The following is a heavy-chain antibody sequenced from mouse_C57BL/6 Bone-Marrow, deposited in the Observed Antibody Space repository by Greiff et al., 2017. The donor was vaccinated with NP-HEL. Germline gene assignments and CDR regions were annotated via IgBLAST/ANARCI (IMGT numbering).Heavy chain of an antibody. V-gene: IGHV5-6*01. CDR2: ISSGGSYT. D-gene: IGHD2-5*01. Sequence: EVNVVESGGDLVKPGGSLKLSCAASGFTFSSYGMSWVRQTPDKRLEWVATISSGGSYTYYPDSVKGRFTISRDKAKNTLYLQMSSLKSEDTAMYYCARHYYSNYFDYWGQGTTLTVSS. CDR1: GFTFSSYG. CDR3: ARHYYSNYFDY. J-gene: IGHJ2*01.